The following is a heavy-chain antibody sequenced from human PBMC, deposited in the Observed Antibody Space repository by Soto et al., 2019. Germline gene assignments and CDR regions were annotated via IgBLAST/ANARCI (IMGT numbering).Heavy chain of an antibody. V-gene: IGHV3-33*01. CDR1: GFTFSSYG. J-gene: IGHJ4*02. CDR3: ARDDVEMATIMDY. Sequence: GGSLRLSCAASGFTFSSYGMHWVRQAPGKGLEWVAVIWYDGSNKYYADSVKGRFTISRDNSKNTLYLQMNSLRAEDTAVYYCARDDVEMATIMDYWGQGTLVTVSS. CDR2: IWYDGSNK. D-gene: IGHD5-12*01.